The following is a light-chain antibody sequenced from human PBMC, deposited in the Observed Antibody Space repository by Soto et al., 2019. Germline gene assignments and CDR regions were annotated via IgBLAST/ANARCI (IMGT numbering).Light chain of an antibody. CDR2: GAS. CDR1: ENVRNNY. CDR3: QQYSFMWT. Sequence: DIVLTQSPRTLSLSQGERATLSCRASENVRNNYLAWYQQKPGQAPRLLISGASKRATGIPDRFSGSGSGTDFTLTINRLEPEDFAVYYCQQYSFMWTFGQGTKVDIK. J-gene: IGKJ1*01. V-gene: IGKV3-20*01.